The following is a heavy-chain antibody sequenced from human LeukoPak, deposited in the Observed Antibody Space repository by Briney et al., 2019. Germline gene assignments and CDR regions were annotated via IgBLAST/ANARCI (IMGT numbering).Heavy chain of an antibody. CDR1: GFTFSSYA. Sequence: GGSLRLSCAASGFTFSSYAMSWVRQAPGKGLEWVSAISGSGGSTYYADSVKGRFTISRDNSKNTLYLQMNSLRAEDTAVYYCAKAVDRSGTSCYARGSYYFDYWGQGTLVTVSS. CDR2: ISGSGGST. CDR3: AKAVDRSGTSCYARGSYYFDY. J-gene: IGHJ4*02. V-gene: IGHV3-23*01. D-gene: IGHD2-2*01.